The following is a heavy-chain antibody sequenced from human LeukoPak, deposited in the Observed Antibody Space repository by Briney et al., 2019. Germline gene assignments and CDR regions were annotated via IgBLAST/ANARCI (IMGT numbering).Heavy chain of an antibody. CDR3: ASAVFYERSTYTSDAFDI. D-gene: IGHD3-22*01. V-gene: IGHV4-31*03. Sequence: TPETLSLTCSGSGGAIHSGRHYWSWIRQHPGKGLERIGFIYHSGSTYYNPSLRSRLTMSIDASKNQFSLKLSSVTAADTAIYNCASAVFYERSTYTSDAFDIWGQGTMVSVSS. CDR2: IYHSGST. CDR1: GGAIHSGRHY. J-gene: IGHJ3*02.